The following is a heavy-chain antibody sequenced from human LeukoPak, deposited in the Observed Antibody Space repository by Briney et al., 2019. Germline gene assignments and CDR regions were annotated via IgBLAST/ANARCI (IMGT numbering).Heavy chain of an antibody. V-gene: IGHV4-38-2*02. Sequence: SETLSLTCTVSGYSISSGYHWGWIRQPPGKGLEWIGSIYHSGSTYYNPSLKSRVTISVDTSKNQFPLKLSSVTAADTAVYYCASSGDYGDYGYYYYYMDVWGKGTTVTVSS. CDR3: ASSGDYGDYGYYYYYMDV. D-gene: IGHD4-17*01. J-gene: IGHJ6*03. CDR1: GYSISSGYH. CDR2: IYHSGST.